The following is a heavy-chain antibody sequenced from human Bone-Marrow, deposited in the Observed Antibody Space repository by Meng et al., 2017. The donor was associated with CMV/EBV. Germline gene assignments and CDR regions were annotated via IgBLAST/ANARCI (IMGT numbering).Heavy chain of an antibody. CDR2: ISAYNGNT. CDR3: ARGFVYYDSSGYYSP. J-gene: IGHJ5*02. V-gene: IGHV1-18*01. Sequence: SGYTFTSYGISWVRQAPGQGLEWMGWISAYNGNTNYAQKLQGRVTMTTDTSTSTAYMELRSLRSDDTAVYYCARGFVYYDSSGYYSPWGQGTLVTVSS. D-gene: IGHD3-22*01. CDR1: GYTFTSYG.